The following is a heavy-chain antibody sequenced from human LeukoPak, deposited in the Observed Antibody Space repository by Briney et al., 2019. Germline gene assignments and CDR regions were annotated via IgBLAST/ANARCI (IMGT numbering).Heavy chain of an antibody. CDR1: GFTFSSYG. CDR2: IWYDGSNK. J-gene: IGHJ3*02. V-gene: IGHV3-33*03. CDR3: ASNYYDSSGYPDAFDI. D-gene: IGHD3-22*01. Sequence: GGSLRLSCAASGFTFSSYGMHWVRQAPGKGLEWVALIWYDGSNKYYGNSVKGRFAISRDNAKNSLYLQMNSLRAEDTAVYYCASNYYDSSGYPDAFDIWGQGTMVTVSS.